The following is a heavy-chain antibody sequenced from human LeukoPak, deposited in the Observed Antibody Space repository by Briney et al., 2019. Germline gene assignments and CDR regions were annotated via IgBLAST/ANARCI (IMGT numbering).Heavy chain of an antibody. J-gene: IGHJ4*02. CDR2: INTDVSSA. V-gene: IGHV3-74*01. Sequence: GGSLRLSCAASGFTFSSHWMHWVRQAPGKGLVWVSRINTDVSSANYADSVKGRFTISGDNAKSTLYLQMNSLRAEDTAVYYCARGELYGSGSPRLPDWGQGTLVTVSS. CDR3: ARGELYGSGSPRLPD. D-gene: IGHD3-10*01. CDR1: GFTFSSHW.